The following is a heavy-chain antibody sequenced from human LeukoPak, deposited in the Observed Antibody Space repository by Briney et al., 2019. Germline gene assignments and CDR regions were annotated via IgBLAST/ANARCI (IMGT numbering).Heavy chain of an antibody. D-gene: IGHD4-17*01. V-gene: IGHV3-15*01. CDR3: MTLYVDYAR. CDR1: GFNSNDYV. Sequence: PGGSLRLSCAASGFNSNDYVMSWVRQAPGKGLEWVGRIKSKNNGGTTDYAAPVNGRFSISRDDSKNTLYLQMSSLKTEDTGVYYCMTLYVDYARWGQGTLVTVSS. J-gene: IGHJ4*02. CDR2: IKSKNNGGTT.